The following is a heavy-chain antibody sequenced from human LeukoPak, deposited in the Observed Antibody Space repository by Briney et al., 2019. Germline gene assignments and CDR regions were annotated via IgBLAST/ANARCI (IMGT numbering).Heavy chain of an antibody. V-gene: IGHV3-48*03. D-gene: IGHD2-8*01. CDR2: ISRSGSTI. CDR1: GFTFSSYE. Sequence: PGGSLRLSCAASGFTFSSYEMNWVRQAPGKGLEWVSYISRSGSTIYYADSVKGRFTISRDNAKNSLYLQMNSLRAEDTAVYYCARGPGDCTNGVCYFFDYWGQGTLVTVSS. J-gene: IGHJ4*02. CDR3: ARGPGDCTNGVCYFFDY.